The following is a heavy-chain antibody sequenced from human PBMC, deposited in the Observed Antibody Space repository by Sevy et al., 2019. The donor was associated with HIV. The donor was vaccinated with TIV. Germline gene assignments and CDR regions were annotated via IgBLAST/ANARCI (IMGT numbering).Heavy chain of an antibody. CDR2: INPNSGGT. V-gene: IGHV1-2*02. D-gene: IGHD3-22*01. J-gene: IGHJ5*02. CDR3: ARARRDYDSSGYYGDNWFDP. Sequence: ASVKVSCKASGYTFTGYYMHWVRQAPGQGLEWMGWINPNSGGTNYAQKFQGRVTMTRDTSISTAYMELSRLRSDDTAVYYCARARRDYDSSGYYGDNWFDPWGQRTLVTVSS. CDR1: GYTFTGYY.